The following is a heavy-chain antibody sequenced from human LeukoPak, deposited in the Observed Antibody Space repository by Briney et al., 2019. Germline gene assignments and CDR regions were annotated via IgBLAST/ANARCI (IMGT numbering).Heavy chain of an antibody. CDR2: ISGDNGNT. CDR3: ARAPYDILTGYSLNWFDP. D-gene: IGHD3-9*01. V-gene: IGHV1-3*01. Sequence: ASVKVSCKASGYTFTTYAMHWVRQAPGQRLEWMGWISGDNGNTKYSQKFQGRVTITRDTSAYTAYMELRSLSSADTAVYFCARAPYDILTGYSLNWFDPWGQGTLVTVSS. CDR1: GYTFTTYA. J-gene: IGHJ5*02.